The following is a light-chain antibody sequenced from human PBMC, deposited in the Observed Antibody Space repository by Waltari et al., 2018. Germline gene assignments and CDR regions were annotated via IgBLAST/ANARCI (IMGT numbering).Light chain of an antibody. CDR1: SSAVGGYNS. V-gene: IGLV2-11*01. Sequence: QSALTQPRSVSGSPGHSFTISCTVTSSAVGGYNSVSWYQQHPGKAPKLMIYDVRKRPSGVPDRFSGSKSGNTASLTISGLQAEDEADYYCCSYAGSYTLVFGGGTKLTVL. CDR3: CSYAGSYTLV. CDR2: DVR. J-gene: IGLJ2*01.